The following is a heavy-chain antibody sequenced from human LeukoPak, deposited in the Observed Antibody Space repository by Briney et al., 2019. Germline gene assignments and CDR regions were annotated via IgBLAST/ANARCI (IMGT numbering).Heavy chain of an antibody. J-gene: IGHJ4*02. CDR3: ARAGDGIAVADFDY. CDR1: GGSFSGYY. V-gene: IGHV4-34*01. D-gene: IGHD6-19*01. Sequence: SETLSLTCAVYGGSFSGYYWSWIRQPPGKGLEWIGEINHSGSTNYNPSLKSRVTISVDTSKDQFSLKLSSVTAADTAVYYCARAGDGIAVADFDYWGQGTLVTVSS. CDR2: INHSGST.